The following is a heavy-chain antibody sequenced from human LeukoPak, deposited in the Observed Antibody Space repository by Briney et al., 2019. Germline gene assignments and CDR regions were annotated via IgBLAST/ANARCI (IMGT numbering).Heavy chain of an antibody. V-gene: IGHV3-21*01. D-gene: IGHD3-22*01. J-gene: IGHJ4*02. CDR2: ISSSSSYI. CDR1: GLTFSSYS. Sequence: GGSLRLSCAASGLTFSSYSMNWVRQAPGKGLEWVSSISSSSSYIYYADSVKGRFTISRDNAKNSLYLQMNSLRAEDTAVYYCARRAYYYDSSGYYADYWGQGTLVTVSS. CDR3: ARRAYYYDSSGYYADY.